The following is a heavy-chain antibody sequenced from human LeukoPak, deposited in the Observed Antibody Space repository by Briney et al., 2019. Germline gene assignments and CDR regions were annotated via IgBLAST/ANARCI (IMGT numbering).Heavy chain of an antibody. J-gene: IGHJ4*02. CDR2: ISSSGSTI. Sequence: GGSLRLSCAASGFTFSSYEMNWVRRAPGKGLEWVSYISSSGSTIYYADSVKGRFTISRDNAKNSLYLQMNSLRAEDTAVYYCARADTSYYYDSSGYYRPRTYYFDYWGQGTLVTVSS. V-gene: IGHV3-48*03. CDR3: ARADTSYYYDSSGYYRPRTYYFDY. CDR1: GFTFSSYE. D-gene: IGHD3-22*01.